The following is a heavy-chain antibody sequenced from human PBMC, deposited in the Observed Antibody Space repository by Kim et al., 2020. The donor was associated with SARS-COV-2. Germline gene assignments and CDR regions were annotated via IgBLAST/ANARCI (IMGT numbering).Heavy chain of an antibody. CDR1: GFTFSSYA. D-gene: IGHD3-9*01. CDR3: AKDRFHLRYFDWLFDY. V-gene: IGHV3-23*01. J-gene: IGHJ4*02. CDR2: ISGSGGST. Sequence: GGSLRLSCAASGFTFSSYAMSWVRQAPGKGLEWVSAISGSGGSTYYADSVKGRFTISRDNSKNTLYLQMNSLRAEDTAVYYCAKDRFHLRYFDWLFDYWGQGTLVTVSS.